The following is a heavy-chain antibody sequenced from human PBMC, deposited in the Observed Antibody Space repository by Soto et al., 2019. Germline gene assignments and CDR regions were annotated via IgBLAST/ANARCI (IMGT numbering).Heavy chain of an antibody. CDR1: GFSLNTDGEG. D-gene: IGHD3-10*01. V-gene: IGHV2-5*02. J-gene: IGHJ4*02. Sequence: QITLKESGPTQVKPTQTLTLTCSFSGFSLNTDGEGVGWVRQPPGEALEWLALIYWDDDERYSPSLKTRLTITKDPSKNPVVLIMTNMDPVHTATDYCAHSRNLITEDAQVGDFDYWGQGTLVTVS. CDR3: AHSRNLITEDAQVGDFDY. CDR2: IYWDDDE.